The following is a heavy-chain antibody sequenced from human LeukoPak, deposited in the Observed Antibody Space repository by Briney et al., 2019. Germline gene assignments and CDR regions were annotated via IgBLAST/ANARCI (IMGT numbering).Heavy chain of an antibody. V-gene: IGHV3-21*01. CDR1: GFTVSSNY. CDR2: ISSSSSYI. Sequence: GGSLRLSCAISGFTVSSNYMSWVRQAPGKGLEWVSSISSSSSYIYYADSVKGRFTISRDNAKNSLYLQMNSLRAEDTAVYYCARVNGHCSGGSCSRHYMDVWGKGTTVTVSS. CDR3: ARVNGHCSGGSCSRHYMDV. J-gene: IGHJ6*03. D-gene: IGHD2-15*01.